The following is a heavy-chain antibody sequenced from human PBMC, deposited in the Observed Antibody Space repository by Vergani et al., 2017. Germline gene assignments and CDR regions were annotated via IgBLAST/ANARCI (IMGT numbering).Heavy chain of an antibody. V-gene: IGHV3-30*02. J-gene: IGHJ4*02. CDR1: GFTLSNYD. CDR3: AKHFRGWGIDY. CDR2: IQFDGSNQ. D-gene: IGHD3-16*01. Sequence: QVQLVASGGGVVQRGGSLRLSCATSGFTLSNYDMQWIRQGPCKGLEFVAFIQFDGSNQYYADSVKGRFTLSRDFSKNTLYLQMNSLRTDDTATYYCAKHFRGWGIDYWGQGTQVIVSS.